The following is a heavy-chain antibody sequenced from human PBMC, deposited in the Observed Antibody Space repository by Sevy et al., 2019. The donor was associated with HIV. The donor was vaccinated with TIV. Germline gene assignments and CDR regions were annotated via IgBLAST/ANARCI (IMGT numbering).Heavy chain of an antibody. J-gene: IGHJ3*02. CDR1: GFTFSNYW. Sequence: GGSLRLSCAASGFTFSNYWMSWVRQAPGKGLEWVANINQGGSEKYYVDSVRGRFIISRDNAKNSLYLQMNSLRADDTAVYYCARELHIVQDAFDIWGQGTMVTVSS. V-gene: IGHV3-7*01. CDR2: INQGGSEK. D-gene: IGHD2-21*01. CDR3: ARELHIVQDAFDI.